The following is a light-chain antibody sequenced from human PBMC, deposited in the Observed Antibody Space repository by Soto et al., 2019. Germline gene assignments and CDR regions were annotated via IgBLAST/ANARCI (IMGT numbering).Light chain of an antibody. V-gene: IGKV3-20*01. CDR1: QSVSSSY. J-gene: IGKJ5*01. CDR3: QQYGNSPIT. Sequence: EIVLTQSPGTLSLSPGERATLSCRSSQSVSSSYLAWYQQKPGQAPRLLIYGASSRATGIPDRFSGSGSGTDFTLTISSLEPEDSAVYYCQQYGNSPITFGQGTRLEIK. CDR2: GAS.